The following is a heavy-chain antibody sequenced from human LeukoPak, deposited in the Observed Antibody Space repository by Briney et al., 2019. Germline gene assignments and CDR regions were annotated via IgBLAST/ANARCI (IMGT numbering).Heavy chain of an antibody. J-gene: IGHJ4*02. CDR3: AREVSEWLVWPMIDY. Sequence: SETLSLTSAVYGGSFSGYYWSWIRQPPGKGLEWIGEINHSGSTNYNPSLKSRVTISVDTSKNQFSLKLSSVTAADTAVYHCAREVSEWLVWPMIDYWGQGTLVTASS. CDR1: GGSFSGYY. V-gene: IGHV4-34*01. D-gene: IGHD6-19*01. CDR2: INHSGST.